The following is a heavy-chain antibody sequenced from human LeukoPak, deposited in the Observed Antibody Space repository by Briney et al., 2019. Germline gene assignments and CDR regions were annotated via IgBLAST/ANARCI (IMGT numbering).Heavy chain of an antibody. Sequence: GASVKVSFKASGYTFTSYAMHWVRQAPGQGLEWMGWINAGNGNTKYSQKFQGRVTITRDTSASTAYMELSSLRSEDTAVYYCSCYIAVAGTELELGYWGQGTLVTVSS. J-gene: IGHJ4*02. CDR2: INAGNGNT. CDR1: GYTFTSYA. CDR3: SCYIAVAGTELELGY. V-gene: IGHV1-3*01. D-gene: IGHD6-19*01.